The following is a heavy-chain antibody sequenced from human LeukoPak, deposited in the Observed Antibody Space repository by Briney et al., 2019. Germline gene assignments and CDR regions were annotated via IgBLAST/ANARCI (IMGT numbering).Heavy chain of an antibody. J-gene: IGHJ4*02. Sequence: PGGSLRLSCAASGFTFSSYAMSWVRQAPGKGLEWVSAISGSGGSTYYADSVKGRFTISRDNSKNTLYLQMNSLRAEDTAVYYCASDSELTGIPGGYWGQGTLVTVSS. CDR3: ASDSELTGIPGGY. D-gene: IGHD7-27*01. V-gene: IGHV3-23*01. CDR2: ISGSGGST. CDR1: GFTFSSYA.